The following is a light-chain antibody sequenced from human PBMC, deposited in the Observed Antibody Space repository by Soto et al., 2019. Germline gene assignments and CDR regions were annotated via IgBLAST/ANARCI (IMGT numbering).Light chain of an antibody. CDR3: QQRSNWPLGT. CDR1: QSVGTS. CDR2: DAS. J-gene: IGKJ1*01. V-gene: IGKV3-11*01. Sequence: EIVLTQSPATLSFSPVERSTLSFSASQSVGTSLAWYQQKPGQPPRLLISDASDRATGIPAKFSGGGSGTDFNITISSLDPEDSAVYYCQQRSNWPLGTFGQGTKVDIK.